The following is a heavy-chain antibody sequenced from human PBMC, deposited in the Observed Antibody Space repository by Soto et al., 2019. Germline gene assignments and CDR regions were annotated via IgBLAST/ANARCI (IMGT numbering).Heavy chain of an antibody. CDR1: GGSISSGGYY. D-gene: IGHD3-10*01. CDR2: IYYSGST. J-gene: IGHJ4*02. Sequence: QVQLQESGPGLVKPSQTLSLTCTVSGGSISSGGYYWSWIRQHPGKGLERIGYIYYSGSTYYNPSLKSRVTISVDTSKNQFSLKLSSVPAADTAVYYCARGVTMVRGVIHTPYFDYWRQGALVTVSS. CDR3: ARGVTMVRGVIHTPYFDY. V-gene: IGHV4-31*03.